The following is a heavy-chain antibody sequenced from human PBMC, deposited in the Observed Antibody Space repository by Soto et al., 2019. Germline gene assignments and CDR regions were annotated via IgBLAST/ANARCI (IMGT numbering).Heavy chain of an antibody. D-gene: IGHD6-6*01. J-gene: IGHJ6*02. CDR1: GGSISSSSYY. CDR3: SSSSQELDYYYYGMDV. Sequence: SETLSLTCTVSGGSISSSSYYWGWIRQPPGKGLEWIGSIYYSGSTYYNPSLKSRVTISVDTSKNQFSLKLSSVTAADTAVYYCSSSSQELDYYYYGMDVWGQGTTVTVSS. CDR2: IYYSGST. V-gene: IGHV4-39*01.